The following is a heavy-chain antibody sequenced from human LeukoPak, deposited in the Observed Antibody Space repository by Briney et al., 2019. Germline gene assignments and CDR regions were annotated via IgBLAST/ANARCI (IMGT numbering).Heavy chain of an antibody. Sequence: GESLKISCKGSGYSFTSYWIGWVRQMPGKGLEWMGIIYPGDSDTRYSPSFQGQVTISADKSISTAYLQWSSLKASDTAMYYCARPIYYNWNYYDAFDIWGQGTMVTVSS. J-gene: IGHJ3*02. CDR3: ARPIYYNWNYYDAFDI. D-gene: IGHD1-7*01. CDR1: GYSFTSYW. CDR2: IYPGDSDT. V-gene: IGHV5-51*01.